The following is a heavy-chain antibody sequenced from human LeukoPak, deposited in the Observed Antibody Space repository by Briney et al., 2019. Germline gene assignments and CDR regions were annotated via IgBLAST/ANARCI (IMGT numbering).Heavy chain of an antibody. D-gene: IGHD3-10*01. CDR2: IYYSGST. J-gene: IGHJ5*02. V-gene: IGHV4-59*01. Sequence: PSETLSLTCTVSGGSISSYYWSWIRQPPGKGLEWIGYIYYSGSTNYNPYLKSRVTISVDTSKNQFSLKLSSVTAADTAVYYCARAVTMVRGVIITAWFDPWGQGTLVTVSS. CDR3: ARAVTMVRGVIITAWFDP. CDR1: GGSISSYY.